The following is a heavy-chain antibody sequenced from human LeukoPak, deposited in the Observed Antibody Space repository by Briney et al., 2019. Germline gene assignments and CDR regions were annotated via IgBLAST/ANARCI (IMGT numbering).Heavy chain of an antibody. CDR1: GGSISSVDYN. Sequence: SDTLSLTCTVSGGSISSVDYNWNWIRQYSGKGLEWIGYIYSTGKTFYNPSLKSRVSISVDTSKNQFSLKLSSVTAADTAVYYCARGDSSGYYYSTDAFDIWGQGTMVTVSS. J-gene: IGHJ3*02. CDR3: ARGDSSGYYYSTDAFDI. CDR2: IYSTGKT. D-gene: IGHD3-22*01. V-gene: IGHV4-31*03.